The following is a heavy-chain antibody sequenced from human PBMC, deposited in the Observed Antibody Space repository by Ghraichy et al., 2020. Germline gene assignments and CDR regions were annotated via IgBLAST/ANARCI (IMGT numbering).Heavy chain of an antibody. Sequence: GESLNISCAASGFTFSNYWMSWVRQAPGKGLEWVANIKDDGSEKFYVDSVKGRFTISRDNAKNSLYLQLSSLRAEDTAVYYCARVSYRAFDIRGQGTMVTVSS. J-gene: IGHJ3*02. CDR2: IKDDGSEK. D-gene: IGHD3-16*02. CDR3: ARVSYRAFDI. CDR1: GFTFSNYW. V-gene: IGHV3-7*03.